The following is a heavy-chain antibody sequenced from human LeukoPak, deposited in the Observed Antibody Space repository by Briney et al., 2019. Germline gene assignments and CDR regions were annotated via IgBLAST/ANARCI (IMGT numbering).Heavy chain of an antibody. Sequence: SETLSLTCTVSGGSISSGGYYWIWIRQHPGKGLEWIGYIYYSGSTYYNPSLKSRVTISVDTSKNQFSLKLSSVTAADTAVYYCATRSGYGDPDNWFDPWGQGTLVTVSS. D-gene: IGHD4-17*01. CDR2: IYYSGST. J-gene: IGHJ5*02. CDR1: GGSISSGGYY. CDR3: ATRSGYGDPDNWFDP. V-gene: IGHV4-31*03.